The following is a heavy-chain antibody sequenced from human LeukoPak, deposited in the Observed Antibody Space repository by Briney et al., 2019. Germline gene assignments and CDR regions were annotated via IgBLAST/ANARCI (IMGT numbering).Heavy chain of an antibody. D-gene: IGHD4-17*01. CDR3: ARGVTSFDY. CDR1: GFTFSSYA. V-gene: IGHV3-23*01. J-gene: IGHJ4*02. CDR2: ISGSGGST. Sequence: TGGFLRLSCAASGFTFSSYAMSWVRQAPGKGREWVSAISGSGGSTYYADSVKGRFTISRDNAKNSLYLQMNSLRAEDTAVYYCARGVTSFDYWGQGTLVTVSS.